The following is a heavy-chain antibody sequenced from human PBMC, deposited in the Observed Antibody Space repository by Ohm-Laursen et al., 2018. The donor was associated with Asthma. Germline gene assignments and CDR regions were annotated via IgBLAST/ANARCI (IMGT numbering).Heavy chain of an antibody. V-gene: IGHV4-39*01. CDR1: GGSISSSSYY. D-gene: IGHD4-17*01. J-gene: IGHJ3*02. Sequence: SDTLSLTCTVSGGSISSSSYYWGWIRQPPGKGLEWIGSIYYSGSTYYNPSLKSRVTISVDTSKNQFSLKLSSVTAADTAVYYCARLRRYAFDIWGQGTMVTVSS. CDR2: IYYSGST. CDR3: ARLRRYAFDI.